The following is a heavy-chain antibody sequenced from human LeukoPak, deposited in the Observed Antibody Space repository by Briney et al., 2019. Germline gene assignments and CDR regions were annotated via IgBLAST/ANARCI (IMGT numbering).Heavy chain of an antibody. CDR3: ARGGYGDCDC. CDR2: INPSGGST. D-gene: IGHD4-17*01. J-gene: IGHJ4*02. V-gene: IGHV1-46*01. CDR1: GYTFTSYF. Sequence: EASVKVSCKASGYTFTSYFMHWVRQAPGQELEWMGIINPSGGSTNYAQKFQGRVTMTRDTSTSTVYMELSSLRSDDTAVYYCARGGYGDCDCWGQGTLVTVSS.